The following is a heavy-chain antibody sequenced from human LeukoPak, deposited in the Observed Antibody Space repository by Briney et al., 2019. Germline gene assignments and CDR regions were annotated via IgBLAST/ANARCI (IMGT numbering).Heavy chain of an antibody. D-gene: IGHD1-26*01. CDR1: GGSISSYY. V-gene: IGHV4-59*01. CDR3: ARLVGATTWDH. J-gene: IGHJ4*02. CDR2: IYYSGST. Sequence: SETLSLTCTVSGGSISSYYWSWIRQPPGKGLEWIGYIYYSGSTNYNPSLKSRVTISVDTSKNQFSLKLSSVTAADTAVYYCARLVGATTWDHWGQGTLVTVSS.